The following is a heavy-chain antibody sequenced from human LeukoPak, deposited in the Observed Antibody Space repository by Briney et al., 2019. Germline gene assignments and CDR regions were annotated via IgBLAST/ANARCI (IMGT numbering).Heavy chain of an antibody. CDR1: GFTFSSYS. Sequence: PGGSLRLSCAASGFTFSSYSMNWVCQAPGKGLEWVSSISSSSSYIYYADSVKGRFTISRDNAKNSLYLQMNSLRAEDTAVYYCARDGGSYVIDAFDIWGQGTMVTVSS. CDR2: ISSSSSYI. V-gene: IGHV3-21*01. J-gene: IGHJ3*02. D-gene: IGHD1-26*01. CDR3: ARDGGSYVIDAFDI.